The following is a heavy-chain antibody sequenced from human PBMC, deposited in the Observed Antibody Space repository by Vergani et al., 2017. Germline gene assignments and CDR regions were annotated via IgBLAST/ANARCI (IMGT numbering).Heavy chain of an antibody. CDR3: AXVIRPSSTSLYFDY. CDR1: GFTFSSYS. V-gene: IGHV3-21*01. D-gene: IGHD2-2*01. J-gene: IGHJ4*02. CDR2: ISSSSSYI. Sequence: EVQLVESGGGLVKPGGSLRLSCAASGFTFSSYSMNWVRQAPGKGLEWVSSISSSSSYIYYADSVKGRFTISRDNAKNSLYLQMNSLRAEDTAVYYCAXVIRPSSTSLYFDYWGQGTLVTVSS.